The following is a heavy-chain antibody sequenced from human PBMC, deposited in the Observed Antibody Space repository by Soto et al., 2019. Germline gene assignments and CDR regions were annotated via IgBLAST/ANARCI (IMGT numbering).Heavy chain of an antibody. CDR1: GGSFSGYY. CDR2: INHSGST. J-gene: IGHJ1*01. V-gene: IGHV4-34*01. CDR3: AEFYYDSSGTPFQH. Sequence: SETLSLTCAVYGGSFSGYYWSWIRQPPGKGLEWIGEINHSGSTNYNPSLKSRVTISVDTSKNQFSLKLSSVTAADTAVYYCAEFYYDSSGTPFQHWGQGTLVTVSS. D-gene: IGHD3-22*01.